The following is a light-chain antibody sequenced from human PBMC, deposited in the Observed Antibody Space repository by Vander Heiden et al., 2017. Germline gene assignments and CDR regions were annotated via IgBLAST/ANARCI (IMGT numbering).Light chain of an antibody. CDR1: QGISTW. V-gene: IGKV1-12*01. J-gene: IGKJ1*01. Sequence: DIQMTQYPSFVSASVGDRVIITCRASQGISTWLAWYQQNPGKAPKLLIFAASSLHTGVPSRFSGSGSGTDFTLTSSSLQPEDSATYYCQQANSFPWTFGQGTKVEIK. CDR3: QQANSFPWT. CDR2: AAS.